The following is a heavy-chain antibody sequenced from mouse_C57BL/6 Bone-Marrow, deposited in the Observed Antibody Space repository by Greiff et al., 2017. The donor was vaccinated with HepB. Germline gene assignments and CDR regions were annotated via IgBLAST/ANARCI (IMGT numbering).Heavy chain of an antibody. CDR2: INPGSGGT. V-gene: IGHV1-54*01. J-gene: IGHJ1*03. Sequence: VQLKESGAELVRPGTSVKVSCKASGYAFTNYLIEWVKQRPGQGLEWIGVINPGSGGTNYNEKFKGKATLTADKSSSTAYMQLSSLTSEDSAVYFCARLATTVAEGYFDVWGTGTTVTVSS. D-gene: IGHD1-1*01. CDR1: GYAFTNYL. CDR3: ARLATTVAEGYFDV.